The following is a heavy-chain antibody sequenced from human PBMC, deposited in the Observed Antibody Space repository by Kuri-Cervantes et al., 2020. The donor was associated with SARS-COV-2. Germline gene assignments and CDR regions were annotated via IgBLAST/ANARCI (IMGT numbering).Heavy chain of an antibody. CDR1: GGSINSRNYH. D-gene: IGHD5-24*01. CDR3: ARLESGHNWVLGVGWVFFDY. CDR2: IHYSGSN. J-gene: IGHJ4*02. V-gene: IGHV4-39*01. Sequence: SETLSLTCTVSGGSINSRNYHWGWIRQPQGKGLEWIGNIHYSGSNYYNPSLKSRVIISVDMSKDQFSMNLSSVTAAVTAVYFCARLESGHNWVLGVGWVFFDYWGQGLPVTVSS.